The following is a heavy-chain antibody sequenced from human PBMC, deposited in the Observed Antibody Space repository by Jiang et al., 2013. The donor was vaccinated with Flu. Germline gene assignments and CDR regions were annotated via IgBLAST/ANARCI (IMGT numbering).Heavy chain of an antibody. Sequence: GAEVKKPGSSVKVSCKASGGTFSSYAISWVRQAPGQGLEWMGGIIPIFGTANYAQKFQGRVMITADKSTSTAYMELSSLRSEDTAVYYCARVYNWNYYYFDYWGQGTLVTVSS. V-gene: IGHV1-69*06. J-gene: IGHJ4*02. CDR3: ARVYNWNYYYFDY. CDR2: IIPIFGTA. D-gene: IGHD1-7*01. CDR1: GGTFSSYA.